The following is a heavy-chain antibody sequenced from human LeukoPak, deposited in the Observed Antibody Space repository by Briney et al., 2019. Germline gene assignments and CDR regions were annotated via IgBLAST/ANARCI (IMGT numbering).Heavy chain of an antibody. Sequence: GGSLRLSCAASGFTFSSYGMHWVRQAPGKGLEWVAVISYDGSNKYYADSVKGRFSISRDNFKKTLYLQMSSLRVEDTAVYYCAKDGYYDFWSGYPIDYWGQGTLVTVSS. V-gene: IGHV3-30*18. D-gene: IGHD3-3*01. CDR3: AKDGYYDFWSGYPIDY. CDR2: ISYDGSNK. J-gene: IGHJ4*02. CDR1: GFTFSSYG.